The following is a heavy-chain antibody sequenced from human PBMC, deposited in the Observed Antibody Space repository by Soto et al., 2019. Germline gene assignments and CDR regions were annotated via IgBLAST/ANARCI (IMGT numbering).Heavy chain of an antibody. D-gene: IGHD3-16*01. CDR3: VSGVMITFGGVIEGWFDP. Sequence: SETPSLTCTVSGGSISSSSYYWGWIRQPPGKGLEWIGSIYYSGSTYYNPSLKSRVTISVDTSKNQFSLKLSSVTAADTAVYYCVSGVMITFGGVIEGWFDPWGQGTLVTVSS. J-gene: IGHJ5*02. CDR1: GGSISSSSYY. CDR2: IYYSGST. V-gene: IGHV4-39*05.